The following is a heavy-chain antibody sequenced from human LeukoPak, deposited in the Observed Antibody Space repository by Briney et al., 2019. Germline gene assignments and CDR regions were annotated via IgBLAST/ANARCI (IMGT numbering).Heavy chain of an antibody. CDR3: ARWKANSGWYLAKYYFDY. J-gene: IGHJ4*02. CDR2: INHSGST. V-gene: IGHV4-39*07. CDR1: GGSISSISYY. D-gene: IGHD6-19*01. Sequence: SETLSLTCTVSGGSISSISYYWSWIRQPPGKGLEWIGEINHSGSTNYNPSLKSRVTISVDTSKNQFSLKLSSVTAADTAVYYCARWKANSGWYLAKYYFDYWGQGTLVTVSS.